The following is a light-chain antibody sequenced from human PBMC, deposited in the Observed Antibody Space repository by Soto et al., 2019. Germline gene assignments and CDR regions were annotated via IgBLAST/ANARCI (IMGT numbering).Light chain of an antibody. CDR1: QSVLYNANNKNY. Sequence: DIVMTQSPDSLAVSLGERATLNCKSSQSVLYNANNKNYLAWYQKKPGQPTKLLIYWGTTRKSGVPDRFSGSGSGTNLTLAISGLQAEDVAVYYCQQYYSSPATFGPGTKVDIK. J-gene: IGKJ3*01. CDR3: QQYYSSPAT. CDR2: WGT. V-gene: IGKV4-1*01.